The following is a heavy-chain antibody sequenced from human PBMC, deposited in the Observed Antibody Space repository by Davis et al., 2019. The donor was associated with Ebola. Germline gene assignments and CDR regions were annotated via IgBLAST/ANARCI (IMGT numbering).Heavy chain of an antibody. CDR3: AREASSSSVRVYYYYYMDV. CDR1: GGSISSYY. D-gene: IGHD6-6*01. V-gene: IGHV4-4*07. Sequence: PGGSLRLSCTVSGGSISSYYWSWIRQPAGKGLEWIGRIYTSGSTNYNPSLKSRVTMSVDTSKNQFSLKLSSVTAADTAVYYCAREASSSSVRVYYYYYMDVWGKGTTVTVSS. CDR2: IYTSGST. J-gene: IGHJ6*03.